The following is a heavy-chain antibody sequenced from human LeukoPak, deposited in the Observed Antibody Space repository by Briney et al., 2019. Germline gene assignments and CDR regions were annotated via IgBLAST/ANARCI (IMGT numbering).Heavy chain of an antibody. CDR2: IKQDGSEK. CDR3: ARDHIVGATNFDS. J-gene: IGHJ4*02. V-gene: IGHV3-7*01. CDR1: GFSFSSYW. Sequence: GGSLRLSCAVSGFSFSSYWMSWVRQAPGKGLEWVANIKQDGSEKYYVDSVKGRSTISRDNAKNSLYLQMNSLRAEDTAVYYCARDHIVGATNFDSWGQGSLVTVSS. D-gene: IGHD1-26*01.